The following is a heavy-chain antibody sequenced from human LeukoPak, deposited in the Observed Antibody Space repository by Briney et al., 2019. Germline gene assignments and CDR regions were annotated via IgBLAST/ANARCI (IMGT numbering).Heavy chain of an antibody. CDR3: AKDHLYYYDSSGYPDY. Sequence: GGSLRLSCAASGFTFSSYAMSWVRQAPGKGREWVSAISGSGGSTYYADSVKGRFTISRDNSKNTLYLQMNSLRAEDTAVYYCAKDHLYYYDSSGYPDYWGQGTLVTVPS. D-gene: IGHD3-22*01. V-gene: IGHV3-23*01. J-gene: IGHJ4*02. CDR1: GFTFSSYA. CDR2: ISGSGGST.